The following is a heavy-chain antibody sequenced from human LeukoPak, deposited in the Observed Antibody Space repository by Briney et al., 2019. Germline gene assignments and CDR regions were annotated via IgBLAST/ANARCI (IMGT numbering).Heavy chain of an antibody. Sequence: SETLSLTCAVYGGSFSGYYWSWIRQPPGKGLEWIGEINHSGSTNYNPSLKSRVTISVDTSKNQFSLKLSSVTAADTAVYYCARRMSRRFGETNWFDPWRQGTLVTVSS. V-gene: IGHV4-34*01. D-gene: IGHD3-10*01. CDR3: ARRMSRRFGETNWFDP. J-gene: IGHJ5*02. CDR1: GGSFSGYY. CDR2: INHSGST.